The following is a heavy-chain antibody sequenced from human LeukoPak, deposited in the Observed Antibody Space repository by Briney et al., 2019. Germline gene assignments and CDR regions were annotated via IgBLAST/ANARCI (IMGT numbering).Heavy chain of an antibody. J-gene: IGHJ4*02. CDR3: ARGVRITMVRGAVGYFDY. D-gene: IGHD3-10*01. CDR1: GGSFSGYY. V-gene: IGHV4-34*01. Sequence: SETLSLTCAVYGGSFSGYYWSWIRQPPGKGLEWIGEINHSGSTNYNPSLKSRVTISVDTSKNQFSLKLSSVTAADTAVYYCARGVRITMVRGAVGYFDYWGQGTLVTVSS. CDR2: INHSGST.